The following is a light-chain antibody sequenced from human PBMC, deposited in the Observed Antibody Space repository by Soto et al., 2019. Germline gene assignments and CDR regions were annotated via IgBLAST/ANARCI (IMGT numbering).Light chain of an antibody. Sequence: VIPHTPHSSLSTVAQPPSISCCSSKGLVQIVGNTHLRWLHLRPGQPPRLLIKKVSNRFSGVPDRFSGSGAGTDFTLKISRVEAEDVGIYYCMQATEYHPYTFGPGTKLEIK. V-gene: IGKV2-24*01. CDR1: KGLVQIVGNTH. J-gene: IGKJ2*01. CDR3: MQATEYHPYT. CDR2: KVS.